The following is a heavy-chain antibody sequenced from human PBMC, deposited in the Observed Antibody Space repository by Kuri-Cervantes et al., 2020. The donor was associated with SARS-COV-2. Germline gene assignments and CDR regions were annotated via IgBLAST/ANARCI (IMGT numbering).Heavy chain of an antibody. J-gene: IGHJ4*02. D-gene: IGHD3-22*01. Sequence: SETLSLTCTVTGGSIGGNSYYWSWIRQPAGKGLQWIGRMYSSGSTDYNPSLKSRVTMSVEASKFQISLKLSSVTAADTAVYYCARHDAFYDRSGYAPIDVWGQGTLVTVSS. CDR2: MYSSGST. CDR1: GGSIGGNSYY. CDR3: ARHDAFYDRSGYAPIDV. V-gene: IGHV4-61*02.